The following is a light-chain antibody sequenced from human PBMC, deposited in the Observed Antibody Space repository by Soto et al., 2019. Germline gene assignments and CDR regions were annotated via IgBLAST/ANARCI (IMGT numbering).Light chain of an antibody. V-gene: IGKV1-13*02. CDR3: LQFTSYPLT. CDR2: DAS. Sequence: AIHLTQSPSSLSASVGDRVTITCRASQGISSAVGWYQQKPGKAPKLLIYDASSLESGVPSRFSGSGSGTDFTLTISSLQPEDFAAYYCLQFTSYPLTFGGGTKVEIK. J-gene: IGKJ4*01. CDR1: QGISSA.